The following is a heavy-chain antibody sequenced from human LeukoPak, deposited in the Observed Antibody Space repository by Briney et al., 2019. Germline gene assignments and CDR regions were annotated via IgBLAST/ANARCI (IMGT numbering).Heavy chain of an antibody. J-gene: IGHJ4*02. V-gene: IGHV3-30*02. D-gene: IGHD6-13*01. CDR2: IRYDGNNK. CDR1: GFTFSSSD. CDR3: ARDSSSWYKD. Sequence: GGSLRLSCAASGFTFSSSDMHWVRQAPGKGLEWVAFIRYDGNNKYYADSVKGRLTITRDNAKNSLYLQMNSLRAEDTAVYYCARDSSSWYKDWGQGTLVTVSS.